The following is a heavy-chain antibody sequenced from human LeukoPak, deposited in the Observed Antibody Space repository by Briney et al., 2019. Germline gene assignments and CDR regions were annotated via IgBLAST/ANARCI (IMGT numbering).Heavy chain of an antibody. CDR2: ISSSSYI. CDR3: ARPDSSGWSYDAFDI. CDR1: GFTFSSYS. J-gene: IGHJ3*02. Sequence: GGSLRLSCAASGFTFSSYSMNWVRQAPGKGLEWVSSISSSSYIYYADSVKGRFTISRDNAKNSLYLQMNSLRAEDTAVYYCARPDSSGWSYDAFDIWGQGTMVTVSS. V-gene: IGHV3-21*01. D-gene: IGHD3-22*01.